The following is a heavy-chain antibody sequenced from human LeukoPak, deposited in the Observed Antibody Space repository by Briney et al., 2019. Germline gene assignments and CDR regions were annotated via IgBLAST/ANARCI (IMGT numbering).Heavy chain of an antibody. Sequence: GGSLRLSCATSGFTFSSYGMHWVRQAPGKGLEWVASIRYDGSNIHYADSVKGRFTVSRDNSKNTLYLQMNSLRPEDTAVYYCAKMGSSWQFDYWGRGTLVTVSS. CDR2: IRYDGSNI. D-gene: IGHD6-13*01. V-gene: IGHV3-30*02. CDR3: AKMGSSWQFDY. J-gene: IGHJ4*02. CDR1: GFTFSSYG.